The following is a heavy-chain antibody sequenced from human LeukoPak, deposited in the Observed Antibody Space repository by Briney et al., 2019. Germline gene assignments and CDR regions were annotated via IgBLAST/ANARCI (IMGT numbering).Heavy chain of an antibody. J-gene: IGHJ4*02. CDR1: GGSINSYY. D-gene: IGHD6-13*01. Sequence: SETLSLTCTVSGGSINSYYWSWIRQPAGKGLEWIGHIYSSGSTDYNPSLKSRVSMSVDTSKSQFSLKLSSATAADTGVYYCARSINWYSYFDYWGQGTLLTVSS. V-gene: IGHV4-4*07. CDR3: ARSINWYSYFDY. CDR2: IYSSGST.